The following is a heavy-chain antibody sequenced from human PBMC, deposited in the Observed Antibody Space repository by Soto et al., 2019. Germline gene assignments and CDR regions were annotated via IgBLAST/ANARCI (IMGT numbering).Heavy chain of an antibody. Sequence: PSETLSLTCTVSGGSISNTADYWAWIRQPPGEGLEWIGSIYYGGTTYYNPSLNSRVTVSADTSKNQFSLRLSSVTAADTAVYYCGRRSLLVAPTWGQGILVTVSS. CDR2: IYYGGTT. J-gene: IGHJ4*02. V-gene: IGHV4-39*01. D-gene: IGHD2-21*01. CDR3: GRRSLLVAPT. CDR1: GGSISNTADY.